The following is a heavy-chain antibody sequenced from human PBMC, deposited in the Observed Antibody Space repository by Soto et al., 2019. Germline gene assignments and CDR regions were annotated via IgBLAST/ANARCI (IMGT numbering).Heavy chain of an antibody. Sequence: PGGSLRLSCAASGFTFSSNWMNWVRQAPGKGLEWVANIKQDGSEKYYVDSVKGRFTISRDNAKNSLLLQMNSLRVEDTAVYYCARDLGYCSGGTCYSVLDYWGQGALVTVFS. CDR2: IKQDGSEK. D-gene: IGHD2-15*01. V-gene: IGHV3-7*03. CDR1: GFTFSSNW. J-gene: IGHJ4*02. CDR3: ARDLGYCSGGTCYSVLDY.